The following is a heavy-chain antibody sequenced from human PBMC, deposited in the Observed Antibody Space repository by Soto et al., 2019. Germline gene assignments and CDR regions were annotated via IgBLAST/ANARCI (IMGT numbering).Heavy chain of an antibody. Sequence: GGSLRLSCAASGFTFSSYGMHWVRQAPGKGLEWVAVISYDGSNKYYADSVKGRFTISRDNSKNTLYLQMNSLRAEDTAVYYCAKDLRVMTTVATGYFDYWGQGTLVTVSS. CDR3: AKDLRVMTTVATGYFDY. V-gene: IGHV3-30*18. CDR2: ISYDGSNK. J-gene: IGHJ4*02. D-gene: IGHD4-17*01. CDR1: GFTFSSYG.